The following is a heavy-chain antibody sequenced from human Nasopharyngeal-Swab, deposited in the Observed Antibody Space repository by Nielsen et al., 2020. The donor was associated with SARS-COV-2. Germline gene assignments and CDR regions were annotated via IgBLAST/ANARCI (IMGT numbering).Heavy chain of an antibody. CDR2: ISNNGDTT. Sequence: GESLKISCEASGFTFNRLAISWVRQAPGQGLEWVAGISNNGDTTYYAESVEGRFTISRDNSKNKMFLQMNNLRTDETAVYYCAKAGRDISSTNDFDLWGQGTLVTVSS. CDR1: GFTFNRLA. J-gene: IGHJ3*01. CDR3: AKAGRDISSTNDFDL. V-gene: IGHV3-23*01. D-gene: IGHD3-9*01.